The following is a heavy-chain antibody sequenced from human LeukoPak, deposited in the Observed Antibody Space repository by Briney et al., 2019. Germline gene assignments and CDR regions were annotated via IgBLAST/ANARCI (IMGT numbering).Heavy chain of an antibody. Sequence: SETLSLTCTVSGGSISSYYWSWVRQPPGKGLEWIGHIYDTGNTYYNPSLKSRVTVSVDTSKNQFSLRLSSVTAADTAVYYCARHVIAVAGENFDSWGQGTLVTVSS. D-gene: IGHD6-19*01. V-gene: IGHV4-59*08. J-gene: IGHJ4*02. CDR3: ARHVIAVAGENFDS. CDR1: GGSISSYY. CDR2: IYDTGNT.